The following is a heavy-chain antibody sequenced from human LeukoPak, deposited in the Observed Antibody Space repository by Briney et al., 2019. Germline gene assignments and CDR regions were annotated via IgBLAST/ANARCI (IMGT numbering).Heavy chain of an antibody. D-gene: IGHD1-20*01. CDR2: INPNSGGT. CDR1: GYTFTGYY. V-gene: IGHV1-2*02. Sequence: ASVKVSCKASGYTFTGYYMHWVRQAPGQGLEWMGWINPNSGGTNYAQKFQGRVTMTRDTSISTAYMELSRLRSDDTAVYYCARDPPYNWNERMNAFDIWGQGTMVTVSS. CDR3: ARDPPYNWNERMNAFDI. J-gene: IGHJ3*02.